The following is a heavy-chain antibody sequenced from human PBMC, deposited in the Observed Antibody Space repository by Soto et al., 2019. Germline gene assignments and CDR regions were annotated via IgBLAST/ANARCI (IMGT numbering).Heavy chain of an antibody. CDR1: GDSISSYY. Sequence: SETLSLTCTVSGDSISSYYWSWIRQPPGNGLEWIGYMSYSGSTNYNPSLKSRVTISLDTSKNQFSLKLSSVTAADTAVYYCARRVKSGSGRRPAYYFDYWGQGSLVTVSS. CDR3: ARRVKSGSGRRPAYYFDY. D-gene: IGHD3-10*01. J-gene: IGHJ4*02. V-gene: IGHV4-59*01. CDR2: MSYSGST.